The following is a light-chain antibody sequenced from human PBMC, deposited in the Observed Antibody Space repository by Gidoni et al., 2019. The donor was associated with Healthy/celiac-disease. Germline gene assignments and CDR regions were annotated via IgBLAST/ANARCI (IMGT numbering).Light chain of an antibody. J-gene: IGLJ3*02. CDR3: AAWDDSLNGWV. Sequence: QSVLTQPPSASGPPGQRVTISCSGSRSNIVSNTVNWYQQLPGTAPKLLIYSNNQRPSGFPDRFSGSKSGTSASLAISGLQSEDEADYYCAAWDDSLNGWVFGGGTKLTVL. V-gene: IGLV1-44*01. CDR2: SNN. CDR1: RSNIVSNT.